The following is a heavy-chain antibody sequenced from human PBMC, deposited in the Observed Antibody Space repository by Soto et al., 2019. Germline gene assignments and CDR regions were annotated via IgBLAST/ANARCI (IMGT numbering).Heavy chain of an antibody. CDR2: IIPIFGTA. J-gene: IGHJ4*02. D-gene: IGHD3-22*01. V-gene: IGHV1-69*06. CDR3: ASWGSRGYYKRKLFDY. CDR1: GGTFSSYA. Sequence: SVKVSSKASGGTFSSYAISWGRQAPGQGLEWMGGIIPIFGTANYAQKFQGRVTITADKSTSTAYMELSSLRSEDTAVYYCASWGSRGYYKRKLFDYWGQGTLVIVSS.